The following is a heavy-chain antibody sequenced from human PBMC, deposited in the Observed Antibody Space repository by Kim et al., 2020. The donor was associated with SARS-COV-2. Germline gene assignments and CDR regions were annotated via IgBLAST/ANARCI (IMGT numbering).Heavy chain of an antibody. J-gene: IGHJ6*02. CDR3: ARDHYYDILTGSLFHYYYYGMDV. V-gene: IGHV3-33*05. CDR2: ISYDGSNK. CDR1: GFTFSSYG. Sequence: GGSLRLSCASSGFTFSSYGMHWVRQAPGKGLEWVAVISYDGSNKYYADSVKGRFTISRDNSKNTLYLQMNSLRAEDTAVYYCARDHYYDILTGSLFHYYYYGMDVWGQGTTVTVSS. D-gene: IGHD3-9*01.